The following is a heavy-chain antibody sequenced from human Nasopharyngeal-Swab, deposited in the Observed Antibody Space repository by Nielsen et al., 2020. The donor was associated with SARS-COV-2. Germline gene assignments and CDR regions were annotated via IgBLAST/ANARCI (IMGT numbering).Heavy chain of an antibody. J-gene: IGHJ4*02. D-gene: IGHD6-19*01. Sequence: GRSLRLSCAASGFTFSDYYMSWIRQAPGKGLEWVSYISSSSSYTNYADSVKGRFTISRDNAKNSLSLQMNSLRAEDTAVYYCARGGGSGWSGGGWWGQGTLVTVSS. CDR3: ARGGGSGWSGGGW. CDR1: GFTFSDYY. V-gene: IGHV3-11*05. CDR2: ISSSSSYT.